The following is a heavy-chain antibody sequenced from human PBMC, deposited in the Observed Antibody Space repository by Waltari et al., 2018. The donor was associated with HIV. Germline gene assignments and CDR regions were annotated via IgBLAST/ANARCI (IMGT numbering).Heavy chain of an antibody. CDR3: AILSSSGWYQD. CDR1: GFTFSSYS. D-gene: IGHD6-19*01. V-gene: IGHV3-48*02. Sequence: EVQLVESGGGLVQPGGSLRLSCAASGFTFSSYSMNWVRQAPGKGLEWVSYISSSRSAMYYADSVKGRFTISRDNAKNSLYLQMNSLRDDDTAVYYCAILSSSGWYQDWGQGTLVIVSS. J-gene: IGHJ4*02. CDR2: ISSSRSAM.